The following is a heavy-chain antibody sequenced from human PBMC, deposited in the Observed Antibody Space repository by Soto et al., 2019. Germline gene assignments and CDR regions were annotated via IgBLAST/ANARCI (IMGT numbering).Heavy chain of an antibody. D-gene: IGHD6-19*01. CDR1: GYTFTSYA. CDR3: ARDLTVAVAGTGGYYYYYGMDV. J-gene: IGHJ6*02. Sequence: ASVKVSCKAAGYTFTSYAMRWVRQAPGQRLEWMGWINAGNGNTKYSQKFQGRVTITRDTSASTAYMELSSLRSEDTAVYYCARDLTVAVAGTGGYYYYYGMDVWGQGTTVTVSS. CDR2: INAGNGNT. V-gene: IGHV1-3*01.